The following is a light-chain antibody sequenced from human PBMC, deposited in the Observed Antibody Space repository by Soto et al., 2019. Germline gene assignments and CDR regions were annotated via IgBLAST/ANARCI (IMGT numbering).Light chain of an antibody. CDR1: QSVNSN. CDR2: GAS. CDR3: QQYNNWPT. Sequence: EIVMTQSPATLSVSPGERATLSCRASQSVNSNLAWYQQKPGQAPRLLIYGASTRATGVPARFSGSGSGTDFTLTVSSLQSEDFAVSFCQQYNNWPTFGQGTKVEIK. V-gene: IGKV3-15*01. J-gene: IGKJ1*01.